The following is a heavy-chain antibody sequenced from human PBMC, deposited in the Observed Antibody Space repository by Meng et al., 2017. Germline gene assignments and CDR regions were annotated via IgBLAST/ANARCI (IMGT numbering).Heavy chain of an antibody. Sequence: VQLGRLGAGVRKPGASVKVSCNTSGYTLSSDGFAWVRQTPEQGLEWLGWINVYSGITDYAQKFQGRVTMTTDTSTRTGYMELTSLTSDDTATYYCATRGNPYLNCWGQGTLVTVSS. CDR3: ATRGNPYLNC. CDR1: GYTLSSDG. CDR2: INVYSGIT. V-gene: IGHV1-18*01. J-gene: IGHJ4*02.